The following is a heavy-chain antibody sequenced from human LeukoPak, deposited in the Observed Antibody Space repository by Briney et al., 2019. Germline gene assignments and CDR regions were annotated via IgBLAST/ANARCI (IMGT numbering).Heavy chain of an antibody. V-gene: IGHV4-34*01. CDR1: GGSFSGYY. D-gene: IGHD4-17*01. J-gene: IGHJ6*03. CDR3: ARYPTGYYYYMDV. Sequence: KTSETLSLTCAVYGGSFSGYYWSWIRQPPGKGLEWIGEINHSGSTNYNPSLKSRVTISVDTSKNQFSLKLSSVTAADTAVYYCARYPTGYYYYMDVWGKGTTVTVSS. CDR2: INHSGST.